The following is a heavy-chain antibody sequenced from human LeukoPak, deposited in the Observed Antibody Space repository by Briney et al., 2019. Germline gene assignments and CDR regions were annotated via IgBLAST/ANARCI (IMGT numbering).Heavy chain of an antibody. J-gene: IGHJ4*02. D-gene: IGHD3-10*01. CDR3: AKGGGASITMVRGLYY. CDR1: GFTFSSSG. CDR2: ISWDGGST. V-gene: IGHV3-43*01. Sequence: PGGSLRLSCAASGFTFSSSGMHWVRQAPGKGLEWVSLISWDGGSTYYADSVKGRFTISRDNSKNSLYLQMNSLRTEDTALYYCAKGGGASITMVRGLYYWGQGTLVTVSS.